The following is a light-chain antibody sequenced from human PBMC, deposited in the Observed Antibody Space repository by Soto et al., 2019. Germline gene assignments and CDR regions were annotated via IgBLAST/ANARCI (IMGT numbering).Light chain of an antibody. CDR1: QNIDTW. J-gene: IGKJ1*01. CDR2: TAS. Sequence: DIQMTQSPSTLSASIGDRITISCRASQNIDTWLAWYKQRPGEAPKLLIYTASNLENGVPSRFSGSGSWTSFTLTISSLQPEDFATYYCQQYSDSSRSFGQGTQVE. CDR3: QQYSDSSRS. V-gene: IGKV1-5*03.